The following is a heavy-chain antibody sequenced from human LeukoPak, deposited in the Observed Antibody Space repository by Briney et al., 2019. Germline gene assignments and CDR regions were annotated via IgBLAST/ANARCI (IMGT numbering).Heavy chain of an antibody. CDR3: ARLNSP. Sequence: SETLSLTCTVSGGSVGSSPYYWAWVRQPPGRELDWIGSVSYSGRPSYTPSLESRVTISEDTSKNQFSLKLGSVTAADTAVYYCARLNSPWSQGTLVTVSS. CDR1: GGSVGSSPYY. V-gene: IGHV4-39*07. D-gene: IGHD2/OR15-2a*01. CDR2: VSYSGRP. J-gene: IGHJ5*02.